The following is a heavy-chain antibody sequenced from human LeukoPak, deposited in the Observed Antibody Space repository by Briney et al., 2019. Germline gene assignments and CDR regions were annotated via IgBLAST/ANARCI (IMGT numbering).Heavy chain of an antibody. CDR1: GFTFSSYA. CDR3: AKVQGDYVWGSYRYYFDY. Sequence: PGGSLRLSCAASGFTFSSYAMSWVRQAPGKGLEWVSAISGSGGSTYYADSVKGRFTISRDNSKNTLYLQMNSLRAEDTAVYYCAKVQGDYVWGSYRYYFDYWGQGTLVTVPS. D-gene: IGHD3-16*02. J-gene: IGHJ4*02. V-gene: IGHV3-23*01. CDR2: ISGSGGST.